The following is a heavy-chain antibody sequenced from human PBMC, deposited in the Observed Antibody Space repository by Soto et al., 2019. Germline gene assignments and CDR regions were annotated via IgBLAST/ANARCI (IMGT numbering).Heavy chain of an antibody. V-gene: IGHV3-30-3*01. CDR2: ISYDGSNK. CDR1: GFTFSSYA. Sequence: QVQLVESGGGVVQPGRSLRLSCAASGFTFSSYAMHWVRQAPGKGLEWVAVISYDGSNKYYADSVKGRFTISRDNSKNTLYLQMNSLSAEDTAVYYCARDHDRWLQLEWYFDLWGRGTLVTVSS. D-gene: IGHD5-12*01. J-gene: IGHJ2*01. CDR3: ARDHDRWLQLEWYFDL.